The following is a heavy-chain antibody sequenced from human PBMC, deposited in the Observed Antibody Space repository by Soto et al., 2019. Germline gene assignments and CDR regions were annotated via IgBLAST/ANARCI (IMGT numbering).Heavy chain of an antibody. CDR2: MNEDGSER. Sequence: EVQLVESGGGLVQPGGSLRLSCAVSGFSFSSAWMTWIRQAPGKELERVAIMNEDGSERYYVDSVKGRFTISRDNAKNALFLQMNSLRVEDTAVYFCARDRAYSRFDYWGQGSLVTVSS. CDR3: ARDRAYSRFDY. D-gene: IGHD4-4*01. CDR1: GFSFSSAW. J-gene: IGHJ4*02. V-gene: IGHV3-7*03.